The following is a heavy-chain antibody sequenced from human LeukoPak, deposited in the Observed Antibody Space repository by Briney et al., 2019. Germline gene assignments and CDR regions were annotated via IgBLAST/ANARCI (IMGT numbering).Heavy chain of an antibody. V-gene: IGHV4-59*02. CDR2: VSYSGNT. Sequence: SETLSLTCTVSGGSVSSYQWGWIRQPPGKGLEWIAYVSYSGNTNYNPSLKSRVTISVDTSKNQFSLKLSSVTAADTAVYYCARAYYDILTGYYRSYYFDYWGQGTLVTVSS. D-gene: IGHD3-9*01. CDR3: ARAYYDILTGYYRSYYFDY. J-gene: IGHJ4*02. CDR1: GGSVSSYQ.